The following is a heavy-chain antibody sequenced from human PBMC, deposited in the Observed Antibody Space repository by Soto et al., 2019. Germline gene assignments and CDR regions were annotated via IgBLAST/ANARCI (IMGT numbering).Heavy chain of an antibody. CDR1: GGSFSGYY. Sequence: QVQLQQWGAGLLKPSETLSLTCAVYGGSFSGYYWSWIRQPPGQGLEWIGEINHSGSTNYNPSLKSRVTRSVDTSKNQFSLKLSSVTAADTAVYYCERDVSGIPRGGRRPYWYFDLWGRGTLVPVSS. D-gene: IGHD2-2*02. V-gene: IGHV4-34*01. CDR3: ERDVSGIPRGGRRPYWYFDL. J-gene: IGHJ2*01. CDR2: INHSGST.